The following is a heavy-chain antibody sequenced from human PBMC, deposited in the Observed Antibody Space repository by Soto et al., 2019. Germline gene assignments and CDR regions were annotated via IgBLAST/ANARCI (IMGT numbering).Heavy chain of an antibody. CDR3: AKGGTAMVTGPRLYYFDY. CDR2: INPGGGST. V-gene: IGHV1-46*01. Sequence: GASVKVSCKAFGYTFTSYYMHWVRQAPGQGLEWMGIINPGGGSTSYAQKFQGRVTMTRDTSTSTVYMELSSLRSEDTAVYYCAKGGTAMVTGPRLYYFDYWGQGTLVTVSS. J-gene: IGHJ4*02. CDR1: GYTFTSYY. D-gene: IGHD5-18*01.